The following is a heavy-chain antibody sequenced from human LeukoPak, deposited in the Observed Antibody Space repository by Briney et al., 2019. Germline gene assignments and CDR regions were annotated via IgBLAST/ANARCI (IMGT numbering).Heavy chain of an antibody. Sequence: PGGSLRLSCAASGFTFSSYWMHWVRQGPGKGLVWVSRINSDGSTTSYADSVKGRFTISRDNAKNTLYLQMNSLRAEDTAVYYCARDRPTVYSSSWLHFLDSWGQGTLVTVSS. J-gene: IGHJ4*02. V-gene: IGHV3-74*01. CDR2: INSDGSTT. CDR3: ARDRPTVYSSSWLHFLDS. D-gene: IGHD6-13*01. CDR1: GFTFSSYW.